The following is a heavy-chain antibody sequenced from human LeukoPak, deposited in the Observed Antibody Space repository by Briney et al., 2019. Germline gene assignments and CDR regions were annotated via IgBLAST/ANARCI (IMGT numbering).Heavy chain of an antibody. V-gene: IGHV4-4*09. CDR1: GGSISSYY. D-gene: IGHD6-6*01. CDR3: ARLKYSSSSYWFDP. Sequence: PSETLSLTCTVSGGSISSYYWSWIRQPPGKGLEWIGYIYTSGSTNYNPSLKSRVTISVDTSKNQFSLKLSSVTAADTAVYYCARLKYSSSSYWFDPWGQGTLVTVSS. J-gene: IGHJ5*02. CDR2: IYTSGST.